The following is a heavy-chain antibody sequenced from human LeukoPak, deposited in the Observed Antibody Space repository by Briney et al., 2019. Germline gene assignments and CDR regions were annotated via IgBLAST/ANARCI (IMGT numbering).Heavy chain of an antibody. CDR2: ISGSGGST. J-gene: IGHJ6*02. CDR3: AKSNSGYGYYYYGMDV. CDR1: VFTFSSYS. Sequence: PGGSLRLSCAASVFTFSSYSMSWVRQAPGKGLEWVSAISGSGGSTYYADSVKGRFTISRDNSKNTLYLQMNSLRAEDTAVYYCAKSNSGYGYYYYGMDVWGQGTTVTVSS. V-gene: IGHV3-23*01. D-gene: IGHD5-12*01.